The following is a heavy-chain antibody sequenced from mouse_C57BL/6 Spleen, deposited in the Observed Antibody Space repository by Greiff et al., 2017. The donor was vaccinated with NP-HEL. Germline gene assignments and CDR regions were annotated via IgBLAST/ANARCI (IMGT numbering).Heavy chain of an antibody. D-gene: IGHD1-1*01. Sequence: EVQLQQSGPELVKPGASVKISCKASGYSFTGYYMNWVKQSPEKSLEWIGEINPSTGGTTYNQKFKAKATLTVDKSSSTAYMQLKSLTSEDSAVYYCARRGGSSYDYWGQGTTLTVSS. CDR1: GYSFTGYY. V-gene: IGHV1-42*01. CDR3: ARRGGSSYDY. CDR2: INPSTGGT. J-gene: IGHJ2*01.